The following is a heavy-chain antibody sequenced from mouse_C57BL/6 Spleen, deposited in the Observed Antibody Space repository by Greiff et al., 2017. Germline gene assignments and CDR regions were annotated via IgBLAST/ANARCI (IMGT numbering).Heavy chain of an antibody. V-gene: IGHV1-7*01. CDR1: GYTFTSYW. Sequence: QVQLQQSGAELAKPGASVKLSCKASGYTFTSYWMHWVKQRPGQGLEWIGYINPSSGYTKYNQKFKDKATLTADKSSSTAYMQLGSLTYEDSAVYNCARSPNWDRGFDYWGKGTTRTVSS. CDR3: ARSPNWDRGFDY. CDR2: INPSSGYT. D-gene: IGHD4-1*01. J-gene: IGHJ2*01.